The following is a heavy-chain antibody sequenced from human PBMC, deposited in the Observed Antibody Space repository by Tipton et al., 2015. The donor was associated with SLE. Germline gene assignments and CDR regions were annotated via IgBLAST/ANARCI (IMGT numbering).Heavy chain of an antibody. V-gene: IGHV4-38-2*02. CDR1: GYSISSGYY. J-gene: IGHJ6*03. CDR2: IYHSGST. Sequence: TLSLTCTVSGYSISSGYYWGWIRQPPGKGLEWIGSIYHSGSTYYNPSLKSRVTISVDTSKNQFPLKLSSVTAADTAVYYCARDSRYQLTYYYMDVWGKGTTVTVSS. D-gene: IGHD2-2*01. CDR3: ARDSRYQLTYYYMDV.